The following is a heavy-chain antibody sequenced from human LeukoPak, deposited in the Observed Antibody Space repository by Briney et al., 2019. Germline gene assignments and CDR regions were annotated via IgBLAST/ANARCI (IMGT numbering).Heavy chain of an antibody. CDR3: ARAQGATIAYYFDY. V-gene: IGHV4-59*01. D-gene: IGHD5-24*01. CDR2: IYYSGST. Sequence: SETLSLTCTVSGGSISSYYWSWIRQSPGKGLEWIGYIYYSGSTNYNPSLKSRVTISVDTSKNQFSLKLSSVTAADTAVYYCARAQGATIAYYFDYWGQGTLVTVSS. CDR1: GGSISSYY. J-gene: IGHJ4*02.